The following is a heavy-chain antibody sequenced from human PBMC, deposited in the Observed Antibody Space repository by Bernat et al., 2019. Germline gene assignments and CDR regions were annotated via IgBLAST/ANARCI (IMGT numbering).Heavy chain of an antibody. V-gene: IGHV2-5*02. CDR3: AHRRLTVAAFDY. CDR2: IYWDDDK. D-gene: IGHD6-19*01. J-gene: IGHJ4*02. Sequence: QITLKESGPTLVKPTQTLTLTCTFSGFSLSTSGVGVGWIRQPPGKALEWLALIYWDDDKRYCPSLKSRLTITKYTSKNQVVLTMTNMDPVDTATYYSAHRRLTVAAFDYWGQGTLVTVSS. CDR1: GFSLSTSGVG.